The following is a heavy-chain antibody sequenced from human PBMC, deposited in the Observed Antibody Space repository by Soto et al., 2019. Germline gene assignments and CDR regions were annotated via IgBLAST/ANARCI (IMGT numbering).Heavy chain of an antibody. V-gene: IGHV4-34*01. J-gene: IGHJ4*02. CDR1: GGSFSGYY. CDR2: INHSVST. CDR3: ARVRYYYDSSGKTPFDY. D-gene: IGHD3-22*01. Sequence: QVQLQQWGAGLLKPSETLSLTCAVYGGSFSGYYWSWIRQPPGKGLEWIGEINHSVSTNYNPSLKSRVTISVDTSKSQFSLKLSSVTAADTAVYYCARVRYYYDSSGKTPFDYWGQGTLFTVSS.